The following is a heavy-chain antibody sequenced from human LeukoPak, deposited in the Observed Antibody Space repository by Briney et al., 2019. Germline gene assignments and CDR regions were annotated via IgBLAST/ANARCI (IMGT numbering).Heavy chain of an antibody. CDR2: IYPDDSDA. Sequence: GESLKISCKASGYSFNGYWIGWVRQMPGKGLEWMGIIYPDDSDARYSPSFQGQVTISVDKSITTTYLKWNSLKASDTAMYYCARQRALGFGETYYFHYMDVWGKGTTVTVSS. D-gene: IGHD3-10*01. J-gene: IGHJ6*03. V-gene: IGHV5-51*01. CDR1: GYSFNGYW. CDR3: ARQRALGFGETYYFHYMDV.